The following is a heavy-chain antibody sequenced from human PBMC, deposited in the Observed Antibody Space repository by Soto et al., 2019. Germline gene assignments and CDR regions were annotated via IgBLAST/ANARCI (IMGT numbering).Heavy chain of an antibody. CDR1: GGSFSGYY. Sequence: QVQLQQWGAGLLKPSETLSLTCAVYGGSFSGYYWSWIRQPPGKGLEWIGEINHSGSTNYNPSLKSRATISVDTSKNQFSLKLSSVTAADTAVYYCARGDPFDPWGQGTLVTVSS. CDR2: INHSGST. J-gene: IGHJ5*02. CDR3: ARGDPFDP. V-gene: IGHV4-34*01.